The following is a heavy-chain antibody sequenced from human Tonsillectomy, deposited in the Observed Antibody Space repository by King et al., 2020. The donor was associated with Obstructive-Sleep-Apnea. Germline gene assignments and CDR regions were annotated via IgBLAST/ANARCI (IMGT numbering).Heavy chain of an antibody. CDR2: IKQDGSET. D-gene: IGHD3-10*01. CDR1: GFTFSNYW. J-gene: IGHJ3*02. V-gene: IGHV3-7*03. Sequence: VQLVESGGGLVQPGGSLRLSCAAPGFTFSNYWMSWVRQAPGKGLEWVANIKQDGSETYYVDYVKGRFTISRDNAKNSLYLQMKPLRAEDTAVYFCARENLPAGGLDIWGQGTMVTVSS. CDR3: ARENLPAGGLDI.